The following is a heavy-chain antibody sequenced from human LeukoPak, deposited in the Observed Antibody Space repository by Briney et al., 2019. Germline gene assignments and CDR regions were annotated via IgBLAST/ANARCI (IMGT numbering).Heavy chain of an antibody. J-gene: IGHJ4*02. CDR2: ISGSGGST. Sequence: GGSLRLSCAASGFTFSSYAMSWVRQAPGKGLEWVSAISGSGGSTYYADSVKGRFTISRDNSKNTLYLQMNSLRAEDTAVYYCATPIWGMDYYDSSGYKTHILDYWGQGTLVTVSS. CDR3: ATPIWGMDYYDSSGYKTHILDY. V-gene: IGHV3-23*01. D-gene: IGHD3-22*01. CDR1: GFTFSSYA.